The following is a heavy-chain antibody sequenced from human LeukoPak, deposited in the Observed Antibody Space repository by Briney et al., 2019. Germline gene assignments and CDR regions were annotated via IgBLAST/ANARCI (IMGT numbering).Heavy chain of an antibody. Sequence: GSLRLSCAASGFTFNSYAMSWVRQAPGKWPEWVSSITSSSSYIYYADSVKGRFTISRYNAKNLLYFQIDSLRVEETAVYYCARDPYSGSYGPYYYYYMDVWGEGTTVTISS. CDR2: ITSSSSYI. CDR3: ARDPYSGSYGPYYYYYMDV. CDR1: GFTFNSYA. V-gene: IGHV3-21*06. D-gene: IGHD1-26*01. J-gene: IGHJ6*03.